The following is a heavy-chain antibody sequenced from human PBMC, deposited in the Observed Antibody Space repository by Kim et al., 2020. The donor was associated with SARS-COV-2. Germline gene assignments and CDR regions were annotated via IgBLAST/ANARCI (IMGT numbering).Heavy chain of an antibody. V-gene: IGHV1-69*13. CDR1: GGTFSSYA. Sequence: SVKVSCKASGGTFSSYAISWVRQAPGQGLEWMGGIIPIFGTANYAQKFQGRVTITADESTSTAYMELSSLRSEDTAVYYCAREISYGGNTNPSSYFDYWGQGTLVTVSS. CDR2: IIPIFGTA. D-gene: IGHD4-17*01. J-gene: IGHJ4*02. CDR3: AREISYGGNTNPSSYFDY.